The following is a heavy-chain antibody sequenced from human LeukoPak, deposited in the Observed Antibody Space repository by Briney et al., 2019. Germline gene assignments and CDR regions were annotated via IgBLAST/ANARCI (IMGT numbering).Heavy chain of an antibody. CDR2: INHSGST. CDR3: ARRRYCSSTSCYYMDV. V-gene: IGHV4-34*01. CDR1: GGSFSGYY. D-gene: IGHD2-2*01. Sequence: SETLSLTCAVYGGSFSGYYWSWIRQPPGKGLEWIGEINHSGSTYYNPSLKSRVTISVDTSKNQFSLKLSSVTAADTAVYYCARRRYCSSTSCYYMDVWGKGTTVTVSS. J-gene: IGHJ6*03.